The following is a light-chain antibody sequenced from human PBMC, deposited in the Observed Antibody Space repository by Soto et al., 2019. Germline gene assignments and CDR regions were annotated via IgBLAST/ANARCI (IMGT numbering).Light chain of an antibody. CDR1: QGIGSN. CDR2: GAS. J-gene: IGKJ5*01. CDR3: QQYNNRPPPIT. V-gene: IGKV3-15*01. Sequence: EIVMTQSPATLSVSPGERATLSCRASQGIGSNLAWYQQKPGQPPRLLIYGASTRATDIPARFSGSGSGTEFTLTISSLQSEDFAVYYCQQYNNRPPPITFGQGTRLEI.